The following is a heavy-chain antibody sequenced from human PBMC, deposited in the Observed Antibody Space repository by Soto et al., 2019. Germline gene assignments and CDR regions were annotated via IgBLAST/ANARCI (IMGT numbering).Heavy chain of an antibody. D-gene: IGHD5-12*01. CDR2: IIPIFGTV. Sequence: QVQLVQSGAEVKKPGSSVKVSCKASGGTFSNYPISWVRQAPGQGLEWMGGIIPIFGTVNYAQKFQGRVTITADEYTRTAYMELSSLRSEDTAVYYCARGNHRWLQLWYFDLWGRGTLVTVSS. CDR1: GGTFSNYP. J-gene: IGHJ2*01. V-gene: IGHV1-69*12. CDR3: ARGNHRWLQLWYFDL.